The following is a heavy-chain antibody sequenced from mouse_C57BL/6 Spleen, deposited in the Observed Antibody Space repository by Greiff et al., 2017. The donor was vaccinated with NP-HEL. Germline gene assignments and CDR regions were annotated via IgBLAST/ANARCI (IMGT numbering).Heavy chain of an antibody. CDR1: GYTFTSYW. J-gene: IGHJ2*01. Sequence: QVQLKQPGAELVMPGASVKLSCKASGYTFTSYWMHWVKQRPGQGLEWIGEIDPSDSYTNYNQKFKGKSTLTVDKSSSTAYMQLSSLTSEDSAVYYCARGGGSSSDYWGQGTTLTVSS. D-gene: IGHD1-1*01. CDR2: IDPSDSYT. V-gene: IGHV1-69*01. CDR3: ARGGGSSSDY.